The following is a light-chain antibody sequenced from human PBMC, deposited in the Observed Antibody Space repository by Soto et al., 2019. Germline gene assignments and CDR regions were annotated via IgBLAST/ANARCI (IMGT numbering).Light chain of an antibody. J-gene: IGKJ4*01. CDR3: MQALRTSFT. CDR1: QSLLHSNGYNY. V-gene: IGKV2-28*01. Sequence: EIVMTQSPLSLPVTPGEPASISCRSSQSLLHSNGYNYLDWYVQKPGQSPQLLIYLGYNRASGVXDXXSGSGSGTDFTLKISRVEAEDVGVYYCMQALRTSFTFGGGTKVEIK. CDR2: LGY.